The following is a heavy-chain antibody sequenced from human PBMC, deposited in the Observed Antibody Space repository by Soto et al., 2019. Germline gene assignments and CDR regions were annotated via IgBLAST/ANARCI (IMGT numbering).Heavy chain of an antibody. Sequence: PSETLPLPSTVFGGTFVGYAGSWIPKPQGKGLEWIGEINHSGSTNYNPSLKSRVTISVDTSKNQFSLKLSSVTAADTAVYYCARGPATYYYGSGSYKNYYYYYMDVWGKGTTVTVSS. CDR1: GGTFVGYA. CDR3: ARGPATYYYGSGSYKNYYYYYMDV. CDR2: INHSGST. J-gene: IGHJ6*03. V-gene: IGHV4-34*01. D-gene: IGHD3-10*01.